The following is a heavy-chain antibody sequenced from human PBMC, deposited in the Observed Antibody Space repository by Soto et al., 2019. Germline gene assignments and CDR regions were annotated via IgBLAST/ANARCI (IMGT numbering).Heavy chain of an antibody. CDR2: ISWNSGSI. Sequence: EVQLVESGGGLVQPGRSLRLSCAASGFTFDDYAMHWVRQAPGKGLEWVSGISWNSGSIGYADSVKGRFTISRDNAKNSLYLQMKSLGAEDTALYYCAEDGGYGPLYYYYGMDVWGQGTTVTVSS. CDR1: GFTFDDYA. J-gene: IGHJ6*02. CDR3: AEDGGYGPLYYYYGMDV. D-gene: IGHD5-18*01. V-gene: IGHV3-9*01.